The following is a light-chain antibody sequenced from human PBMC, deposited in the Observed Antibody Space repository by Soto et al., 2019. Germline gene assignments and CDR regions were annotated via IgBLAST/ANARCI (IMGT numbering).Light chain of an antibody. J-gene: IGKJ4*01. CDR1: QSVSSN. Sequence: EIVMTQSPATLSVSPGERATLSCRASQSVSSNLAWYQQKPGQAPSLLIYGASTRATGIPARFSGSGSGTDFTLTISSLEPEDFAVYYCQQRSNWPLTFGGGTKVEIK. CDR2: GAS. CDR3: QQRSNWPLT. V-gene: IGKV3-15*01.